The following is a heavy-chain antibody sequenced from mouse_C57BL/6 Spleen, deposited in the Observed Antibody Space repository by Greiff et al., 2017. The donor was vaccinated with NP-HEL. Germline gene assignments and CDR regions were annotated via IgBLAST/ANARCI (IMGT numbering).Heavy chain of an antibody. Sequence: VQLQQSGPELVKPGASVKMSCKASGYTFTDYNMHWVKQSHGKSLEWIGYINPNNGGTSYNQKFKGKATLTVNKSSSTAYMELRSLTSEDSAVYYCASPFYYGSSYWGQGTTLTVSS. CDR1: GYTFTDYN. CDR2: INPNNGGT. V-gene: IGHV1-22*01. D-gene: IGHD1-1*01. J-gene: IGHJ2*01. CDR3: ASPFYYGSSY.